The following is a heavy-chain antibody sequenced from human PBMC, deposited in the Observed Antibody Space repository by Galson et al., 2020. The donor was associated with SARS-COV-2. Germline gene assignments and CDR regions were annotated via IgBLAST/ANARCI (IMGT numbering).Heavy chain of an antibody. V-gene: IGHV3-33*01. CDR1: GFTFSSYG. D-gene: IGHD3-10*01. Sequence: QAGGSLRLSCAASGFTFSSYGMHWVRQAPGKGLEWVAVIWYDGSNKYYADSVKGRFTISRDNSKNTLYLQMNSLRAEDTAVYYCARDRGQVMVRGVEGYYYYGMDVWGQGTTVTVSS. CDR3: ARDRGQVMVRGVEGYYYYGMDV. J-gene: IGHJ6*02. CDR2: IWYDGSNK.